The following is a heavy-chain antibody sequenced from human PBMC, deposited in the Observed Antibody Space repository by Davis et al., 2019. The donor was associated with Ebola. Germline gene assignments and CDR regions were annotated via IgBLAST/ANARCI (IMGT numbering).Heavy chain of an antibody. D-gene: IGHD4-17*01. J-gene: IGHJ6*03. CDR1: GFTFDDYG. CDR3: AKDAKYGDLIYYYSYYMGV. Sequence: GGSLRLSCAASGFTFDDYGMSWVRQAPGKGLEWVSAISGSGGSTYYADSVKGRFTISRDNSKNTLYLQMNSLRAEDTAVYYCAKDAKYGDLIYYYSYYMGVWGKGTTVTVSS. CDR2: ISGSGGST. V-gene: IGHV3-23*01.